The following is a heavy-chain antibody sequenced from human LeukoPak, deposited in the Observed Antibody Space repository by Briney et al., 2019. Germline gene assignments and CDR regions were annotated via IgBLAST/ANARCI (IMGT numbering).Heavy chain of an antibody. D-gene: IGHD2-2*01. V-gene: IGHV3-48*04. CDR2: ISSGSSII. CDR1: GFIFNTYS. J-gene: IGHJ3*02. Sequence: GGSLRLSCAVSGFIFNTYSMNWVRQAPGKGLEWVSYISSGSSIIYCADSVKGRFTISRDNAKDSLYLQMNSLRAENTAVYYCARWSPVVVPAAILGRDAFDIWGQGTMVTVSS. CDR3: ARWSPVVVPAAILGRDAFDI.